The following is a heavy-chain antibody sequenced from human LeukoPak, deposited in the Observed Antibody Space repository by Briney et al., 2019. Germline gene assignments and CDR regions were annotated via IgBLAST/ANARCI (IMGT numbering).Heavy chain of an antibody. CDR2: MNPNSGNT. D-gene: IGHD3-3*01. J-gene: IGHJ5*02. CDR3: ARSPSSRITIFGVVIPPNWFDP. V-gene: IGHV1-8*03. Sequence: GASVKVSCKASGYTFTGYYMHWVRQAPGQGLEWMGWMNPNSGNTGYAQKFQGRVTITRNTSISTVYMELSSLRSEDTAVYYYARSPSSRITIFGVVIPPNWFDPWGQGTLVTVSS. CDR1: GYTFTGYY.